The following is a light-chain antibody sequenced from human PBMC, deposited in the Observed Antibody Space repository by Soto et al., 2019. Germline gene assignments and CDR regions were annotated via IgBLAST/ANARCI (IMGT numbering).Light chain of an antibody. CDR3: QQTCTTPCS. V-gene: IGKV1-39*01. J-gene: IGKJ2*04. Sequence: DIQMTQSPSSLSASVGDRVTITCRASQSISPYLNWYQHKPGKAPKLLIFASSTLHSGVPSRFSGSGSGTDFTLTISALQPEDFATYYCQQTCTTPCSFGQGTKLETK. CDR2: ASS. CDR1: QSISPY.